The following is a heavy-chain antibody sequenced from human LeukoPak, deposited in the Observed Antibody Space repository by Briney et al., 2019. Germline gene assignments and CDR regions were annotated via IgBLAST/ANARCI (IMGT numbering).Heavy chain of an antibody. J-gene: IGHJ6*03. D-gene: IGHD6-13*01. V-gene: IGHV4-61*02. Sequence: SQTPSLTCTVSGGSISSGSYYWSWIRQPAGKGLEWIGRIYTSGSTNYNPSLKSRVTISVDTSKNQFSLKLSSVTAADTAVYYCARVRRQLVLSYYYYYMDVWGKGTTVTVSS. CDR2: IYTSGST. CDR1: GGSISSGSYY. CDR3: ARVRRQLVLSYYYYYMDV.